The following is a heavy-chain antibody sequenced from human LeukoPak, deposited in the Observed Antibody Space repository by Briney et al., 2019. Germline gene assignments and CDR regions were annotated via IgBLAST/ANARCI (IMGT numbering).Heavy chain of an antibody. D-gene: IGHD6-19*01. CDR3: ARRVVAGPGDYYGMDV. CDR2: IDPSDSYT. J-gene: IGHJ6*04. CDR1: GYSFTSYW. Sequence: GESLKISCKGSGYSFTSYWISWVRQMPEKGLEWMGRIDPSDSYTNYSPSFQGHVTISADKSISTAYLQWSSLKASDTAMYYCARRVVAGPGDYYGMDVWGKGTTVTVSS. V-gene: IGHV5-10-1*01.